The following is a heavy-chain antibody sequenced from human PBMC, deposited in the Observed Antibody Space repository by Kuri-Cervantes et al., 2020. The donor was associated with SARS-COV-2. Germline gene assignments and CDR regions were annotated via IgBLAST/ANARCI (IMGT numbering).Heavy chain of an antibody. CDR1: RGTFSSYA. J-gene: IGHJ4*02. Sequence: ASVKVSCKASRGTFSSYAISWVRQAPGQGLEWMGWISAYNGNTNSAQRLQGRVTMTSDTSTSTAYMELRSLSSDDTAVYYCARDHHGIAVAGADFWGQGTLVTVSS. CDR3: ARDHHGIAVAGADF. D-gene: IGHD6-19*01. CDR2: ISAYNGNT. V-gene: IGHV1-18*01.